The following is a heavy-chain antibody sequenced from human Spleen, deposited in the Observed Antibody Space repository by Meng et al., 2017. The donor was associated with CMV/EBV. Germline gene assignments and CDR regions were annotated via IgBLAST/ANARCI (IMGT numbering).Heavy chain of an antibody. CDR1: GFTFSDYS. CDR3: ARDSATVNHYYYYGMDV. D-gene: IGHD4-17*01. V-gene: IGHV3-21*01. J-gene: IGHJ6*02. CDR2: ISGGSGYI. Sequence: GESLKISCAASGFTFSDYSMNWVRQAPGKGLEWVSSISGGSGYIYYADSLQGRFTISRDNAKNSLYLQMNSLRAEDTAVYYCARDSATVNHYYYYGMDVWGQGTTVTVSS.